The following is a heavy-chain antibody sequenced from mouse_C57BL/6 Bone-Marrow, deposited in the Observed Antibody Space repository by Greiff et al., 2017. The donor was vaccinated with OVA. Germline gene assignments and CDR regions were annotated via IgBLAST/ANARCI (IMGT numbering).Heavy chain of an antibody. D-gene: IGHD1-1*01. V-gene: IGHV5-4*01. CDR1: GFTFSSYA. J-gene: IGHJ4*01. Sequence: EVQLMASGGGLVKPGGSLKLSCAASGFTFSSYAMSWVRQTPEKRLEWVATISDGGSYTYYPDNVKGRFTISRDNAKNNLYLQMSHLKSEDTAMYYCARGRGDYYGSSYDYYAMDYWGQGTSVTVSS. CDR2: ISDGGSYT. CDR3: ARGRGDYYGSSYDYYAMDY.